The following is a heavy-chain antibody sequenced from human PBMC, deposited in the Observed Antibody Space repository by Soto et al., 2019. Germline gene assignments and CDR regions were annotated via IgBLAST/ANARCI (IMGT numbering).Heavy chain of an antibody. CDR1: GFIFNSRY. D-gene: IGHD1-26*01. V-gene: IGHV3-7*01. Sequence: EVQLVESGGGLVQPGGSLRLSCAASGFIFNSRYMSWVRQAPGKGLEWVANINEDGSDKRHVDSVKGRFTVSRDNAKNSLYQQMNSLRAEDTAVYYCARVEIGSYDYWGQGTLVTVSS. J-gene: IGHJ4*02. CDR2: INEDGSDK. CDR3: ARVEIGSYDY.